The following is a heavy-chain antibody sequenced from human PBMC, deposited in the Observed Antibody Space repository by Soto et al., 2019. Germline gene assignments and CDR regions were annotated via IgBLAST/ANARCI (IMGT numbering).Heavy chain of an antibody. V-gene: IGHV3-53*05. CDR1: GFTVSSNY. D-gene: IGHD1-1*01. CDR2: IYSGGST. J-gene: IGHJ4*02. CDR3: AKVPWNLAHSHFFDH. Sequence: GGSLRLSCAASGFTVSSNYMSWVRQAPGKGLEWVSVIYSGGSTYYADSVKGRFTVSRDNSKNTMYLHMNSLRDEDTALYYCAKVPWNLAHSHFFDHWGQGTLVTVSS.